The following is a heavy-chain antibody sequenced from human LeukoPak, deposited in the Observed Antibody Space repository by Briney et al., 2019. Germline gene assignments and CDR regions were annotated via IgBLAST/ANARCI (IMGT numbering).Heavy chain of an antibody. D-gene: IGHD3-16*01. V-gene: IGHV4-34*01. Sequence: SETLSLTRAVYGGPFSCYYWRWIRQPPGKGLEWIGEINHSGSTNYNPSLKSRVTISVDTSKNQFSLKLSSVTAADTAVYYCARGDSAGGAASNCFDPWGQGTLVTVSS. CDR1: GGPFSCYY. CDR3: ARGDSAGGAASNCFDP. CDR2: INHSGST. J-gene: IGHJ5*02.